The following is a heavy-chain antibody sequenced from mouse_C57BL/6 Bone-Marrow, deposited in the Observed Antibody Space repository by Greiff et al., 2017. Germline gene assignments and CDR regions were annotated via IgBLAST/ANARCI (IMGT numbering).Heavy chain of an antibody. Sequence: QVQLQQPGAELAKPGASVTLSCKASGYTFTSYWLHWVKQRPGQGLEWIGMIHPNSGSTNYNEKFKSKATLTVDKSSSTAYMQLSSLTSEDSAVYYGAPHNYGSNYFDDWGKGTTLTVSS. CDR3: APHNYGSNYFDD. D-gene: IGHD1-1*01. CDR2: IHPNSGST. J-gene: IGHJ2*01. V-gene: IGHV1-64*01. CDR1: GYTFTSYW.